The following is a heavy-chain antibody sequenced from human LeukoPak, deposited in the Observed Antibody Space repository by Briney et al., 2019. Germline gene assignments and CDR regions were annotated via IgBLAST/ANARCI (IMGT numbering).Heavy chain of an antibody. Sequence: PSETLSLTCTVSGYSISSGYYWGWIRQPPGKGLEWIGEINHSGSTNYNPSLKSRVTISVDTSKNHFSLKLSSVTAADTAVYYCARSIRGVLRAFDIWGQGTMVTVSS. CDR1: GYSISSGYY. V-gene: IGHV4-38-2*02. CDR2: INHSGST. J-gene: IGHJ3*02. CDR3: ARSIRGVLRAFDI. D-gene: IGHD3-10*01.